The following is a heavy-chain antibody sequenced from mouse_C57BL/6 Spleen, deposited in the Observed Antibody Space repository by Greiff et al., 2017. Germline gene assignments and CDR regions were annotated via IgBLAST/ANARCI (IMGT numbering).Heavy chain of an antibody. CDR2: IDPETGGT. V-gene: IGHV1-15*01. D-gene: IGHD2-4*01. CDR3: TKGIYDYDYFDY. Sequence: VQLQQSGAELVRPGASVTLSCKASGYTFTDYEMHWVKQTPVHGLEWIGAIDPETGGTAYNQKFKGKAILTADKSSSTAYMELRSLTSEDSAVYYCTKGIYDYDYFDYWGQGTTLTVSS. CDR1: GYTFTDYE. J-gene: IGHJ2*01.